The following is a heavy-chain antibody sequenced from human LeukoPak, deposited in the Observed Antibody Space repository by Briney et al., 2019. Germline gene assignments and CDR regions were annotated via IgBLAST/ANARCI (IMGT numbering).Heavy chain of an antibody. D-gene: IGHD4-17*01. J-gene: IGHJ4*02. Sequence: AASVKVSCKASGGTFSSYAISWVRQAPGQGLEWMGRIIPILGIANYAQKLQGRVTMTTDTSTSTAYMELRSLRSDDTAVYYCARDYGDYPAFFDYWGQGTLVTVSS. V-gene: IGHV1-69*04. CDR2: IIPILGIA. CDR1: GGTFSSYA. CDR3: ARDYGDYPAFFDY.